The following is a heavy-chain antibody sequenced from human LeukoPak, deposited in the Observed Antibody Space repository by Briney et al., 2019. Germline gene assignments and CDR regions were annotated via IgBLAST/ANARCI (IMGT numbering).Heavy chain of an antibody. J-gene: IGHJ4*01. CDR1: GASISSGGYF. V-gene: IGHV4-39*01. D-gene: IGHD2-21*02. CDR3: ARRSIVVVTFFDY. Sequence: RASETLSLTCSVSGASISSGGYFWAWVRQHPGKGLEWIGYIYYSGSTYYNPSLKSRVTMSVDTSKNQFSLKLSSVTAADTAVYYCARRSIVVVTFFDYWGQGTLVTVSS. CDR2: IYYSGST.